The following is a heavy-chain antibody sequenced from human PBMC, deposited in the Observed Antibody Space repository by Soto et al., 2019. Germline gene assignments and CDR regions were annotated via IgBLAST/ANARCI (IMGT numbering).Heavy chain of an antibody. CDR3: AKDRLTVFGVVVAFDD. CDR1: GFTFDSYA. V-gene: IGHV3-23*01. CDR2: LSGSGYQT. J-gene: IGHJ4*02. Sequence: EVQLLESGGGLVQPGGSLRLSCATDGFTFDSYAMHWVRQAPGKGLELFSSLSGSGYQTYYTDSVKGRLTISRDRSKNTEYLQMNSLRVEDTDVDFCAKDRLTVFGVVVAFDDWGQGTLVTVAS. D-gene: IGHD3-3*01.